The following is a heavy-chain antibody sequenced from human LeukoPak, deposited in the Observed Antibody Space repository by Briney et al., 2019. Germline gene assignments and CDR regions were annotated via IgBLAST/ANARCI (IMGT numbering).Heavy chain of an antibody. V-gene: IGHV3-30-3*02. Sequence: PGGSLRLSCAASGFTFSSYAMHWVRQAPGKGLEWVAVISHDGSSKFYADSVKGRYTISRDNSKNTLYLQMNSLRAEDTAVYYCAKLGVTTSTVVVTWFDPWGQGTLVTVSS. CDR1: GFTFSSYA. CDR3: AKLGVTTSTVVVTWFDP. D-gene: IGHD2-15*01. J-gene: IGHJ5*02. CDR2: ISHDGSSK.